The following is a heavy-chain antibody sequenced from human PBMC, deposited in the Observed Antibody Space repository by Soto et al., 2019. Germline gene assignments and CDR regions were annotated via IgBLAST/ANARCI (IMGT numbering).Heavy chain of an antibody. CDR2: ISGTGGST. J-gene: IGHJ6*02. CDR3: AKSLVAASHYYGMDV. V-gene: IGHV3-23*01. CDR1: GFTFSSYA. Sequence: QTGGSLRLSCAASGFTFSSYAMTWVRQAPGKGLEWVSAISGTGGSTYYADSVKGRFTISRDNSKNTLFLQMNRLRPEDTAVYSCAKSLVAASHYYGMDVWGQGTTVTVSS. D-gene: IGHD6-6*01.